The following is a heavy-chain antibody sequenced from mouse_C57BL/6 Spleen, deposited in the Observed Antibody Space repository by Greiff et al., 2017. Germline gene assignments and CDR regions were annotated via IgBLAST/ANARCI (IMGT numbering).Heavy chain of an antibody. CDR2: IRLKSDNYAT. D-gene: IGHD2-2*01. J-gene: IGHJ4*01. CDR1: GFTFSNYW. V-gene: IGHV6-3*01. CDR3: TGRASMVTTTGLYAMDY. Sequence: EVQLQQSGGGLVQPGGSMKLSCVASGFTFSNYWMNWVRQSPEKGLEWVAQIRLKSDNYATHYAESVKGRFTISRDDSKSSVYLQMNNLRAEDTGIYYCTGRASMVTTTGLYAMDYWGQGTSVTVSS.